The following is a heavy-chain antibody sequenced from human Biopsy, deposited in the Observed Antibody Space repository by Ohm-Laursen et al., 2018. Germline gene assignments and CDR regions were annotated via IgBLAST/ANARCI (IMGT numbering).Heavy chain of an antibody. CDR3: ARGPHSGSHSCFDY. V-gene: IGHV1-69*06. CDR2: NIPILGTG. CDR1: GGTFSNYG. J-gene: IGHJ4*02. Sequence: SVKVSCKTPGGTFSNYGVNWVRQAPGQGLEWLGGNIPILGTGNYAQKFQDRVTVAADTSTSASYMELSSLTSEDTAIYYCARGPHSGSHSCFDYWGRGTLVTVSS. D-gene: IGHD1-26*01.